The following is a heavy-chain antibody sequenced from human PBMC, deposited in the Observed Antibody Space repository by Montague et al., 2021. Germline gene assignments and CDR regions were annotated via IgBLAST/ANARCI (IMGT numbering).Heavy chain of an antibody. CDR1: GFSFSSYC. CDR3: ARNLASAAPGAFDI. D-gene: IGHD6-13*01. J-gene: IGHJ3*02. Sequence: SLRLSCAASGFSFSSYCMHWVRQSPGKGLLWVSRITLDGSSTTFADSVKGRFTTSRDNAKDTLYLQMNSLRVEDTAVYYCARNLASAAPGAFDIWGQGTMVTVSS. V-gene: IGHV3-74*01. CDR2: ITLDGSST.